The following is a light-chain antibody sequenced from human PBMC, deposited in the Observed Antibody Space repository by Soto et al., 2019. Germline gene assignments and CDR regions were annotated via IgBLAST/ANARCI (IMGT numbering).Light chain of an antibody. V-gene: IGKV1-5*03. J-gene: IGKJ4*01. CDR3: QQYSRYPLT. Sequence: DIPMTQSPSTLSASVGDRVTITCRASQSIDSWLAWYQQKPGKAPKLLIYKASSLESGVPSRFSGRESGTEFTLTISSLQPDDFASYYGQQYSRYPLTFGGGTKVEMK. CDR2: KAS. CDR1: QSIDSW.